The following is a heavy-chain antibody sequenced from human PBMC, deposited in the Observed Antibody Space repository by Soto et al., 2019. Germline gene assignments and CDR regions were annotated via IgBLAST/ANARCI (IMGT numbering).Heavy chain of an antibody. V-gene: IGHV4-31*03. D-gene: IGHD3-10*01. CDR2: IYYSGST. CDR1: GGSISSGGYY. J-gene: IGHJ6*02. Sequence: SETLSLTCTVSGGSISSGGYYWSWIRQHPGKGLEWIGYIYYSGSTYYNPSLKSRVTISVDTSKNQFSLKLSSVTAADTAVYYCARGPIWFGEPNRYYYGMDVWGQGTTVTVSS. CDR3: ARGPIWFGEPNRYYYGMDV.